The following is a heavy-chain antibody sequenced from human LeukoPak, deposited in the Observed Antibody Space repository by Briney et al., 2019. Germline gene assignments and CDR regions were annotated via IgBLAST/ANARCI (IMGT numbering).Heavy chain of an antibody. CDR3: ARDGSGSNY. D-gene: IGHD1-26*01. Sequence: GSLRLSCAASGFTFSDYYMSWIRQAPGKGLEWVANINQDGSQKYYVESVKGRFTISRDNAKNSLYLQMNSLRAEDTAVYYCARDGSGSNYWGQGTLVTVSS. J-gene: IGHJ4*02. CDR1: GFTFSDYY. V-gene: IGHV3-7*01. CDR2: INQDGSQK.